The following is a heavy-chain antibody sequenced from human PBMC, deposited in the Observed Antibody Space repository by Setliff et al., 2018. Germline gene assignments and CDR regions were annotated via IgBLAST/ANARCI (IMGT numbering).Heavy chain of an antibody. Sequence: QPGGSLRLSCTASGLSYINDWVNWVRQAPGKGLEWLASINPHGSEKYYADSVKGRFTISRDNAKNSLSLQMNNLRTEDTAVFYCFGAGACSYWGQGTLVTVSS. CDR3: FGAGACSY. V-gene: IGHV3-7*01. CDR2: INPHGSEK. J-gene: IGHJ4*02. CDR1: GLSYINDW. D-gene: IGHD3-10*01.